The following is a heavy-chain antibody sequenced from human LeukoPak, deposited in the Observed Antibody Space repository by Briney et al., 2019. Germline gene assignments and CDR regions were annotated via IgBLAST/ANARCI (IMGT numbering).Heavy chain of an antibody. CDR1: GYSISSGYY. Sequence: PSETLSLTCTVSGYSISSGYYWGWIRQPPGKGLEWIGSIYHSGSTYYNPSLKSRVTISVDTSKNQYSLKLSSVTAADTAVYYCARDNGLGSYYRGGPVDYWGQGTLVTVSS. CDR2: IYHSGST. D-gene: IGHD3-10*01. V-gene: IGHV4-38-2*02. J-gene: IGHJ4*02. CDR3: ARDNGLGSYYRGGPVDY.